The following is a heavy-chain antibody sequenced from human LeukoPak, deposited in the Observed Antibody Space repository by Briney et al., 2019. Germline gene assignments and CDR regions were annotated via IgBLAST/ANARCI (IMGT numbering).Heavy chain of an antibody. CDR3: ARHHYDCNSGDC. CDR2: IGTSSGTI. Sequence: GGSLRLTCAASGFTFSTYSMNWVRQAPGKGLEWVSYIGTSSGTIYYTDSVKGRFTISRDNAKNSLYLQMNSLTDEDTAVYYCARHHYDCNSGDCWGQGTTVTVSS. D-gene: IGHD4-23*01. J-gene: IGHJ4*02. CDR1: GFTFSTYS. V-gene: IGHV3-48*02.